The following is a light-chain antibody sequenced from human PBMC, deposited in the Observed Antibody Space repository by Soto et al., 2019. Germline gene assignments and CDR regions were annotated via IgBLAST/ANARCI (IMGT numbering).Light chain of an antibody. CDR2: DAS. CDR1: QDIRNR. J-gene: IGKJ3*01. V-gene: IGKV1-33*01. Sequence: DIQMTQSPPSLSASVGDRVTITCQASQDIRNRLNWYRHKPGKAPEVLIYDASNLATGVPSRFTGSGSDIDFTLSISSLQPEDIATYYCHPYDNPLRLTIGPGTKVNIQ. CDR3: HPYDNPLRLT.